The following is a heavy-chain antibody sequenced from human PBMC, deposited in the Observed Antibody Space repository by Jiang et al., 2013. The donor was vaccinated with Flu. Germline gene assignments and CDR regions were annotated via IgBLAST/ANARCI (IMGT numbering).Heavy chain of an antibody. Sequence: VQLLESGGGVVQPGRSLRLSCAASGFTFSSYGMHWVRQAPGKGLEWVAVIWYDGSNKYYADSVKGRFTISRDNSKNTLYLQMNSLRAEDTAVYYCAMGRGYGDSLSMGMDVWGQGTTVTVSS. CDR1: GFTFSSYG. V-gene: IGHV3-33*01. J-gene: IGHJ6*02. CDR2: IWYDGSNK. D-gene: IGHD4-17*01. CDR3: AMGRGYGDSLSMGMDV.